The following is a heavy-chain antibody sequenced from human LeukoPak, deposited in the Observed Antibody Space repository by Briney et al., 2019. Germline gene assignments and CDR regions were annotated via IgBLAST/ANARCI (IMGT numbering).Heavy chain of an antibody. CDR1: GFTFSSYA. V-gene: IGHV3-23*01. J-gene: IGHJ4*02. CDR3: AKETTTTYYDFWSGYSLDY. Sequence: GGPLRLSCAASGFTFSSYAMSWVRQAPGKGLEWVSAISGSGGSTYYADSVKGRFTISRDNSKNTLYLQMNSLRAEDTAVYYCAKETTTTYYDFWSGYSLDYWGQGTLVTVSS. D-gene: IGHD3-3*01. CDR2: ISGSGGST.